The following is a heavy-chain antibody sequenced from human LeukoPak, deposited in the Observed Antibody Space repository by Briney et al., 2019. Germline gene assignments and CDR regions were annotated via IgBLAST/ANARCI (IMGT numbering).Heavy chain of an antibody. J-gene: IGHJ6*03. CDR3: ARGRVSSSTYYSTYYYYFYMDV. CDR1: ADSISIYY. CDR2: IDHTGTT. Sequence: SETLSLTCSVSADSISIYYWTWLRQPPGKGLEWIGYIDHTGTTSYNPSLNSRVTISRDTSKNHFSLDLTSVTAADTAVYFCARGRVSSSTYYSTYYYYFYMDVWGKGTTVIVSS. V-gene: IGHV4-59*01. D-gene: IGHD4-11*01.